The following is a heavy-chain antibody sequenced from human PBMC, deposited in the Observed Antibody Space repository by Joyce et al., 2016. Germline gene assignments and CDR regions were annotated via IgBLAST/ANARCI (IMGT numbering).Heavy chain of an antibody. Sequence: EVQLLESVGGLVQPGGSLTLTCAASGFTFSGYAMSWVRQGPGKGLEWVAGFSGSGGSRYYAESVKGRFTISRGNSINTLYLQMNSVRDEDTAVYFCAKGDSSGYYYNYYFDHWGQGIRVTVSS. J-gene: IGHJ4*02. D-gene: IGHD3-22*01. V-gene: IGHV3-23*01. CDR3: AKGDSSGYYYNYYFDH. CDR1: GFTFSGYA. CDR2: FSGSGGSR.